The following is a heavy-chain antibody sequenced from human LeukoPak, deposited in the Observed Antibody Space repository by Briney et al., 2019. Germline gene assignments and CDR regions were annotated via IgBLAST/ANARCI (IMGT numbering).Heavy chain of an antibody. V-gene: IGHV3-9*01. CDR1: GFTFDDYA. CDR2: ITWNSGTI. D-gene: IGHD6-19*01. Sequence: GGSLRLSCAASGFTFDDYAMHWVRQAPGKGLEWVSGITWNSGTIGYADSVKGRFTISRDNAKNSLHLQMNSLRPDDTALYYCARGSARGWYTDYWGQGALIIVSS. CDR3: ARGSARGWYTDY. J-gene: IGHJ4*02.